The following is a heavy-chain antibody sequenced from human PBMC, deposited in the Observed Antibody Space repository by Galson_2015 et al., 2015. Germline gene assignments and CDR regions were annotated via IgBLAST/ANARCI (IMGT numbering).Heavy chain of an antibody. Sequence: SLRLSCAASGFTFSSYWMSWVRQAPGKGLEWVANIKQDGSEKYYVDSVKGRFTISRDNAKNSLYLQMNSLRAEDTAVYYCARDRAYGTIFGVVPCGMDVWGQGTTVTVSS. CDR2: IKQDGSEK. V-gene: IGHV3-7*03. J-gene: IGHJ6*02. CDR1: GFTFSSYW. CDR3: ARDRAYGTIFGVVPCGMDV. D-gene: IGHD3-3*01.